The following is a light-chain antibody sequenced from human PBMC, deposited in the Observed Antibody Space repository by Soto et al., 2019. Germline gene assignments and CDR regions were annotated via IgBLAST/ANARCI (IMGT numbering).Light chain of an antibody. CDR1: SSDVGGYNY. Sequence: QSVLTQPPSASGSPGQSVTISCTGTSSDVGGYNYVSWYQQHPGKAPKVMIYEVTKRPSGVPDRFSGSKSGNTASLTVSGLQAEEEADYYCSSDAGNNTWVFGGGTKLTVL. CDR3: SSDAGNNTWV. CDR2: EVT. J-gene: IGLJ3*02. V-gene: IGLV2-8*01.